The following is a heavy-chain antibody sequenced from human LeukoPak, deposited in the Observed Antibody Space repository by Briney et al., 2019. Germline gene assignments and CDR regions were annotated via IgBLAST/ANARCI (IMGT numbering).Heavy chain of an antibody. J-gene: IGHJ6*02. D-gene: IGHD3-9*01. CDR1: GFTFSSYG. CDR3: AKDILTGYYNLRYYYGMDV. V-gene: IGHV3-30*18. CDR2: ISYDGSNK. Sequence: GRSLRLSCAASGFTFSSYGMHWVRQAPGKGLEWVAVISYDGSNKYYADSVKGRFTISRDNSKNTLYLQMNSLRAEDTAVYYCAKDILTGYYNLRYYYGMDVWGQGTTVTVSS.